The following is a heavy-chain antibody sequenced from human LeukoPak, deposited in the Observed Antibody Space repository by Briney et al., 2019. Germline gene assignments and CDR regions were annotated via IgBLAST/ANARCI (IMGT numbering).Heavy chain of an antibody. Sequence: PGGSLRLSCAASGSTFSSYSMNWVRQAPGKGLEWVSSISSSSSYIYYADSVKGRFTISRDNAKNSLYLQMNSLGAEDTAVYYCARDTYDSSGYSFDYWGQGTLVTVSS. CDR2: ISSSSSYI. CDR1: GSTFSSYS. V-gene: IGHV3-21*01. CDR3: ARDTYDSSGYSFDY. J-gene: IGHJ4*02. D-gene: IGHD3-22*01.